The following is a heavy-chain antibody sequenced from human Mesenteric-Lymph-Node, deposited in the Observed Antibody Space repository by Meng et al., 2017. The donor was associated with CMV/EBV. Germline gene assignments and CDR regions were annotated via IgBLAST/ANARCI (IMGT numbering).Heavy chain of an antibody. D-gene: IGHD2-2*01. CDR3: ARDGCSSTSCYDY. Sequence: GESLKISCAASGFTVSSNYMSWVRQAPGKGLQWVSVLYSGGGTYYADSVKGRFTISRDNSKNTLYLQMNSLRAEDTAVYYCARDGCSSTSCYDYWGQGTLVTVSS. J-gene: IGHJ4*02. CDR1: GFTVSSNY. V-gene: IGHV3-53*01. CDR2: LYSGGGT.